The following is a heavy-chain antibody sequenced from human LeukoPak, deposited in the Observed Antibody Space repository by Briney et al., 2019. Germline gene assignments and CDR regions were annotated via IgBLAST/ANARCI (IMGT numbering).Heavy chain of an antibody. Sequence: NSSETLSLTCAVYGGSFSGHYWSWIRQPPGKGLEWIGEINHSGSTNYNASLKSRVTISVDTSKNQFSLKLSSVTAADTAVYYCAREEDCSGGICYLGNAFGIWGQGTMVTVSS. D-gene: IGHD2-15*01. CDR3: AREEDCSGGICYLGNAFGI. CDR1: GGSFSGHY. J-gene: IGHJ3*02. CDR2: INHSGST. V-gene: IGHV4-34*01.